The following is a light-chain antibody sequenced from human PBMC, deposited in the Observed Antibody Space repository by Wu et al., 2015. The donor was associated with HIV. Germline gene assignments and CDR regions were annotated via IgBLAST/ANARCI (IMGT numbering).Light chain of an antibody. V-gene: IGKV1D-13*01. J-gene: IGKJ1*01. CDR1: QGISSA. CDR3: QQFKNYPRT. CDR2: DAS. Sequence: AIQLTQSPSSLSASVGDRVTITCRASQGISSALAWYQQTPGKAPKLLMYDASSLESGVPSRFSGSGSGTDFTLTISSLQPEDFATYYCQQFKNYPRTFGLRTKVEIK.